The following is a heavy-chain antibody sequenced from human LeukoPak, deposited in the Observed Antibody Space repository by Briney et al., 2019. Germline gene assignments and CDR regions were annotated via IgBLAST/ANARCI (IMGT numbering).Heavy chain of an antibody. Sequence: GGSLRLSCAASGFTFSSYGMHWVRQAPGKGLEWVAVISYDGSNKYYADSVKGRFTISRDNSKNTLYLQMNSLRAEGTAVYYCAKGRYDSSGYFHYWGQGTLVTVSS. D-gene: IGHD3-22*01. V-gene: IGHV3-30*18. CDR3: AKGRYDSSGYFHY. CDR2: ISYDGSNK. J-gene: IGHJ4*02. CDR1: GFTFSSYG.